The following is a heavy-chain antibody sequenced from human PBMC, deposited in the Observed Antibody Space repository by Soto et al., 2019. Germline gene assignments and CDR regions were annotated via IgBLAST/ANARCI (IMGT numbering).Heavy chain of an antibody. CDR3: AAGYSGYDSPIY. CDR1: GLTFTSSA. Sequence: GDSVKVSFKASGLTFTSSALQLVRQARGQRLEWIGWIVVSSGNTNYAQKFQERVTITRDMSTSTAYMELSSLRAEDTAVYYCAAGYSGYDSPIYWGQGTMVTVSS. D-gene: IGHD5-12*01. V-gene: IGHV1-58*01. J-gene: IGHJ4*02. CDR2: IVVSSGNT.